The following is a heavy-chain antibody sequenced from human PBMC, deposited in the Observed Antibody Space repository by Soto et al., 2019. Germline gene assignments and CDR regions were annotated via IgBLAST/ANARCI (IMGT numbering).Heavy chain of an antibody. CDR3: ARVGKYYDNGLDV. CDR2: IYYTGNT. V-gene: IGHV4-59*01. CDR1: GDSISGYY. J-gene: IGHJ6*02. D-gene: IGHD3-22*01. Sequence: QVQLQESGPGLVKPSETLSLTCAISGDSISGYYWTWIRQPPGKGLEWIGYIYYTGNTKYSPSLNGRVTISVDMSKNQVSLILTSVTAADTAVYYCARVGKYYDNGLDVWGQGTTVTVSS.